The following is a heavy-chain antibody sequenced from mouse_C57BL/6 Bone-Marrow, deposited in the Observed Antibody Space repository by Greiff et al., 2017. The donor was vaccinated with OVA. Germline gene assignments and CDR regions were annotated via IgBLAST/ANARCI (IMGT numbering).Heavy chain of an antibody. CDR1: GYTFTSYG. Sequence: VQLQQSGAELARPGASVKLSCKASGYTFTSYGISWVKQRTGQGLEWIGEIYPRSGNTYYNEKFKGKATLTADKSSSTAYMELRSLTSEDSAVYFCARWLSTTDRWYFDVWGTGTTVTVSS. CDR2: IYPRSGNT. V-gene: IGHV1-81*01. D-gene: IGHD1-1*01. J-gene: IGHJ1*03. CDR3: ARWLSTTDRWYFDV.